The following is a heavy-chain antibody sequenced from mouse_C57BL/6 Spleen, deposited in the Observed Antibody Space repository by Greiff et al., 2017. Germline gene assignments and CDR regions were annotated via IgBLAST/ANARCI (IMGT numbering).Heavy chain of an antibody. J-gene: IGHJ2*01. V-gene: IGHV1-52*01. Sequence: QVQLKQPGAELVRPGSSVKLSCKASGYTFTSYWMHWVKQRPIQGLEWIGNIDPSDSETHYNQKFKDKATLTVDKPSSTAYMQLSSLTSEDSAVYYCARSYGNYGYYFDDWGQGTTLTVSS. D-gene: IGHD2-1*01. CDR3: ARSYGNYGYYFDD. CDR1: GYTFTSYW. CDR2: IDPSDSET.